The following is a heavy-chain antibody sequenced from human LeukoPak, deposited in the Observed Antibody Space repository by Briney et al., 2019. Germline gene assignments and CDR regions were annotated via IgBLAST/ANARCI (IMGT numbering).Heavy chain of an antibody. D-gene: IGHD3-22*01. CDR3: ATNYYGSSGYYYGLGY. Sequence: PSETLSLTCAVSGGSISSYFWHWIRQPPGKGVEWIGYISYSGSTNYNLSLKSRVTISRDTSKNQFSLKLSSVTAADTAVYYCATNYYGSSGYYYGLGYWGQGTLVTVSS. V-gene: IGHV4-59*01. J-gene: IGHJ4*02. CDR1: GGSISSYF. CDR2: ISYSGST.